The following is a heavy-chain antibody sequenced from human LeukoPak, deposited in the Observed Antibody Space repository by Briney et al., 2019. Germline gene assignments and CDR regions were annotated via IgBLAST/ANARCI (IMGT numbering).Heavy chain of an antibody. CDR3: ARGFAFDI. Sequence: SETLSLTCTVSGGSLSSYYWSWIRQPPGKGLEWIGYVYYSGSTNYNPSLKSRVAISVDTSKNQFSLKLSSVTAADTAVYYCARGFAFDIWGQGTMVTVSS. J-gene: IGHJ3*02. V-gene: IGHV4-59*01. CDR1: GGSLSSYY. CDR2: VYYSGST.